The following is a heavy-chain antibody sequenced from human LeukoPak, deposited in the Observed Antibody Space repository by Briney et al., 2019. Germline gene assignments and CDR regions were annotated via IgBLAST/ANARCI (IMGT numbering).Heavy chain of an antibody. CDR2: MNPNSGNT. Sequence: ASVKVSCKASGYTFTSYDINWVRQATGQGLEWMGWMNPNSGNTGYAQKFQGRVTMTRNTSISTAYMELSSLRSEDTAVYYCASWGSDSSGHGSNWFDPWGQGTLVTVSS. J-gene: IGHJ5*02. D-gene: IGHD3-22*01. V-gene: IGHV1-8*01. CDR1: GYTFTSYD. CDR3: ASWGSDSSGHGSNWFDP.